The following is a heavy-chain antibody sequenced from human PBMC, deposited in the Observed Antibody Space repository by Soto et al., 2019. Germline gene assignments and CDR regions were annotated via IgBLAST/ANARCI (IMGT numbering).Heavy chain of an antibody. J-gene: IGHJ3*02. CDR3: ATPSCGYGFFGTGAYDI. D-gene: IGHD5-18*01. Sequence: GESLKISCEGSGYSFTSYWIGWVRQMPGKGLEWMGIIFPGDSDTSYTPSFQGQVTISADKSISTAYLQWSSLKASDTAMYYCATPSCGYGFFGTGAYDISGQGTMVTVSS. V-gene: IGHV5-51*01. CDR2: IFPGDSDT. CDR1: GYSFTSYW.